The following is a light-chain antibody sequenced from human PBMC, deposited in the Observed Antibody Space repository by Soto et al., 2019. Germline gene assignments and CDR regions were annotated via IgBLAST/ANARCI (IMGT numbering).Light chain of an antibody. Sequence: PGERVTLSCRASQSVSSSYLTWYQQKPGQAPGLLIYGASTRATGIPARFSGSGSGTEFTLTISSLEPEDFAVYYCQQRSNWPRTFGQGTKVDI. J-gene: IGKJ1*01. CDR3: QQRSNWPRT. V-gene: IGKV3D-20*02. CDR1: QSVSSSY. CDR2: GAS.